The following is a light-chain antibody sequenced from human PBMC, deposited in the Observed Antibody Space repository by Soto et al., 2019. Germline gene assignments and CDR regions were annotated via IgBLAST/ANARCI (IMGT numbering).Light chain of an antibody. CDR2: DVT. CDR3: SSYTTSTTVV. CDR1: SSDVGGYNY. J-gene: IGLJ2*01. Sequence: QSALTQPASVSGSPGQSITISCTGTSSDVGGYNYVSWYQQHPGKVPKLMIYDVTHRPSGASSRFSGSKSGNTASLTISGLQAEDEGDYCCSSYTTSTTVVFGGGTKLTVL. V-gene: IGLV2-14*01.